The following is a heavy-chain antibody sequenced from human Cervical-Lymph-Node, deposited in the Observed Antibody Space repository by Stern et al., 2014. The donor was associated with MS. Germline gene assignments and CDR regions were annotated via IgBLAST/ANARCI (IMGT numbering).Heavy chain of an antibody. V-gene: IGHV3-30*18. CDR2: TSYDGGNR. Sequence: VHLVASGGGVVQPGTSLRLSCTGSRFTFRSYGIHWVRQAPGKGLEWVSVTSYDGGNRQYADSVKGRFTISRDNSKNTVYLHLNSLRPEDTGVYHCAKDRRGGYNYLYGMDVWGQGTTVTVS. J-gene: IGHJ6*02. D-gene: IGHD5-18*01. CDR3: AKDRRGGYNYLYGMDV. CDR1: RFTFRSYG.